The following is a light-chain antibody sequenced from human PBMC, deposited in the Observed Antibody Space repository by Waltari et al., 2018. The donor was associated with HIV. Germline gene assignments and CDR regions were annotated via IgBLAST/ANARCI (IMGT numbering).Light chain of an antibody. Sequence: SYVLTQPPSVSVAPGETARITCGGNNIGGKSVHWYQQKPGQAPVLLIVDGSDRPPGIPGRFSGPKSGNTATLTIRRVEAGDEADYYCQVWDRSSDHWVFGGGTKLPVL. J-gene: IGLJ3*02. CDR2: DGS. V-gene: IGLV3-21*04. CDR1: NIGGKS. CDR3: QVWDRSSDHWV.